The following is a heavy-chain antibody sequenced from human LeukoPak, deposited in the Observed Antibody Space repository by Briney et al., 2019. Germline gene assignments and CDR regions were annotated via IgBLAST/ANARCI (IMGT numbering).Heavy chain of an antibody. V-gene: IGHV1-18*01. Sequence: ASVKVSCKASGYTFTSYGISWVRQAPGQGPEWMGWISAYNGNTNYAQKLQGRVTMTTDTSTSTAYMELRSLRSDDTAVYYCARSSGGYYYDSSGFLDYWGQGTLVTVSA. J-gene: IGHJ4*02. CDR1: GYTFTSYG. CDR3: ARSSGGYYYDSSGFLDY. CDR2: ISAYNGNT. D-gene: IGHD3-22*01.